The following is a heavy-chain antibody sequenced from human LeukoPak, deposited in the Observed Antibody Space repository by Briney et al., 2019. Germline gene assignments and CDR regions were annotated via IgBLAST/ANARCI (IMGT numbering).Heavy chain of an antibody. Sequence: GGSLRLSCAASGFTFSSYGMHWVRQAPGKGLEWVAVIWYDGSNKYYADSVKGRFTISRDNSKNTLYLQMNSLRAEDTAVYYCAKDEVLYDSSGYPDYSGQGTLVTVSS. CDR2: IWYDGSNK. CDR1: GFTFSSYG. V-gene: IGHV3-33*06. CDR3: AKDEVLYDSSGYPDY. D-gene: IGHD3-22*01. J-gene: IGHJ4*02.